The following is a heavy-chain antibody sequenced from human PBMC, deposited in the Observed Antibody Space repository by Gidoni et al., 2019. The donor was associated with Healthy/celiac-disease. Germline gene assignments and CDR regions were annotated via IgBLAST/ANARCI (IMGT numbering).Heavy chain of an antibody. CDR1: GYTLTELS. CDR3: ATVCLPPRLGDCYWGVKYFQH. J-gene: IGHJ1*01. CDR2: FDPEDGAT. D-gene: IGHD2-21*02. Sequence: QVQLVQSGAEVKKPGASVKVSCKVSGYTLTELSMHWVRQAPGKGLEWMGGFDPEDGATIYAQKFQGRVTMTEDTSTDTAYMELSSLRSEDTAVYYCATVCLPPRLGDCYWGVKYFQHWGQGTLVTVSS. V-gene: IGHV1-24*01.